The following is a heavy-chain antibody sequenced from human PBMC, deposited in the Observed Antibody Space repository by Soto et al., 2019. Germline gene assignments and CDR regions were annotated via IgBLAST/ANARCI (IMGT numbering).Heavy chain of an antibody. D-gene: IGHD2-2*01. Sequence: EVQLLESGGGLVQPGESLRLSCAASGFTFSSYAMTWVRQAPGKGLEWVSSISGSGDYTYFADSVKGRFTISRDNSKDTXYLKXXXXXXXXTAIYXCAXXXXXXPPGWFDPWGQGTLVPVSS. CDR1: GFTFSSYA. J-gene: IGHJ5*02. V-gene: IGHV3-23*01. CDR2: ISGSGDYT. CDR3: AXXXXXXPPGWFDP.